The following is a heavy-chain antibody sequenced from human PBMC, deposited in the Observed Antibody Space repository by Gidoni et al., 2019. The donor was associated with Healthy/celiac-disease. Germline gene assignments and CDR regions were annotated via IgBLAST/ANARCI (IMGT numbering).Heavy chain of an antibody. CDR3: ARAVAAHAAYYGMDV. CDR1: GFTVSSNY. V-gene: IGHV3-53*01. CDR2: IYSGGST. J-gene: IGHJ6*02. Sequence: EVQLVESGGGLTQPGGSLRLSCAASGFTVSSNYMSWVRQAPGKGLEWVSVIYSGGSTYYADSVKGRFTISRDNSKNTLYLQMNSLRAEDTAVYYCARAVAAHAAYYGMDVWGQGTTVTVSS. D-gene: IGHD6-6*01.